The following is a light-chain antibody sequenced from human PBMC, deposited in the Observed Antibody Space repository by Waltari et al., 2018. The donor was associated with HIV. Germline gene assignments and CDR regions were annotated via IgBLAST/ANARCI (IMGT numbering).Light chain of an antibody. CDR1: QNNRSK. J-gene: IGKJ1*01. CDR2: AAS. Sequence: IQMTPSPSSLSAFIGDSVTITCQSSQNNRSKLKWYQEKPGKAPRLLLYAASRLQSAVPSRVSGSGAGKEFNLTSSRLEPEDFVIYDCGQSYNSPRTFGQGTKVEIK. CDR3: GQSYNSPRT. V-gene: IGKV1-39*01.